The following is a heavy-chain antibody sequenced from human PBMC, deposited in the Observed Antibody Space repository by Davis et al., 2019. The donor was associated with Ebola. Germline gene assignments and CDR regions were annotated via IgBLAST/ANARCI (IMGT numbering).Heavy chain of an antibody. CDR1: GFTFSSYG. CDR3: ARGSTGP. V-gene: IGHV3-7*03. D-gene: IGHD7-27*01. J-gene: IGHJ5*02. Sequence: GESLKISCAASGFTFSSYGMHWVRQAPGKGLEWLANIKPDGSEKYHVEGRITVSRDNSKNSVYLQINSLRGEDTAVYYCARGSTGPWGQGTLVTVSS. CDR2: IKPDGSEK.